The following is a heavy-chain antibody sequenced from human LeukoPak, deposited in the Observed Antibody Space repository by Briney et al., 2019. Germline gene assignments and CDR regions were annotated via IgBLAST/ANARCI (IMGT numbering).Heavy chain of an antibody. CDR1: GGTFSSYA. J-gene: IGHJ4*02. CDR3: ARGFLEPHYFDY. Sequence: SVKVSCKASGGTFSSYAISWVRQAPGQGLEWMGGIIPIFGTANYAQKFQGRVTITADKSTSTAYMELSSLRSEDTAVYYCARGFLEPHYFDYWGQGTLVTVSS. CDR2: IIPIFGTA. V-gene: IGHV1-69*06. D-gene: IGHD3-3*01.